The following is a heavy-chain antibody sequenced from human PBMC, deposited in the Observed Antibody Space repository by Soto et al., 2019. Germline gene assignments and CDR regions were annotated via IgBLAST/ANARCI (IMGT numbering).Heavy chain of an antibody. J-gene: IGHJ4*02. V-gene: IGHV3-74*01. CDR3: AHIDYTDYLKHPLDY. CDR2: INSDGSST. Sequence: PGGSLRLSCAASGFTFSNYWMHWVRQAPGKGLVWVSRINSDGSSTSYADSVKGRFTISRENAKNTLHLQMSSLRAEDTAVYYCAHIDYTDYLKHPLDYWGQGTPVTVSS. D-gene: IGHD4-17*01. CDR1: GFTFSNYW.